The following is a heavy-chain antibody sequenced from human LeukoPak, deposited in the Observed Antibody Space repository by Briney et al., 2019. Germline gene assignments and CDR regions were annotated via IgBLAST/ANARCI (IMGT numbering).Heavy chain of an antibody. D-gene: IGHD3-10*01. V-gene: IGHV1-18*01. J-gene: IGHJ5*02. CDR2: ISAYNGNT. CDR3: ARVGTFGELLASRFDP. CDR1: GYTFTSYG. Sequence: ASVKVSCEASGYTFTSYGISWVRQAPGQGLEWMGWISAYNGNTNYAQKLQGRVTMTTDTSTSTAYMELRSLRSDDTAVYYCARVGTFGELLASRFDPWGQGTLVTVSS.